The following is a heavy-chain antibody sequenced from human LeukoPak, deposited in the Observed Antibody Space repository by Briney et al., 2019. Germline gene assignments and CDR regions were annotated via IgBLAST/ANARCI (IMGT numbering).Heavy chain of an antibody. V-gene: IGHV1-18*01. CDR1: GGTFSSYA. J-gene: IGHJ1*01. CDR2: ISAYNGNT. Sequence: ASVKVSCKASGGTFSSYAISWVRQAPGQGLEWMGWISAYNGNTNYAQKLQGRVTMTTDTSTSTAYMELRSLRSDDTAVYYCARGAAAGNRYFQHWGQGTLVTVSS. D-gene: IGHD6-13*01. CDR3: ARGAAAGNRYFQH.